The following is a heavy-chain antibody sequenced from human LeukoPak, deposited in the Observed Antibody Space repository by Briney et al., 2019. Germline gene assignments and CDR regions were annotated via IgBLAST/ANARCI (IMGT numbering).Heavy chain of an antibody. CDR2: IYDSGST. CDR3: ARHYGP. Sequence: SETLSLTCTVSGGSINYYYWGWIRQPPGKGLEWIGSIYDSGSTYYNPSLKSRVTISVDTSKNQFSLKLNSVTAADTAVYYCARHYGPWGQGTLVTVSS. V-gene: IGHV4-39*01. J-gene: IGHJ5*02. D-gene: IGHD3-10*01. CDR1: GGSINYYY.